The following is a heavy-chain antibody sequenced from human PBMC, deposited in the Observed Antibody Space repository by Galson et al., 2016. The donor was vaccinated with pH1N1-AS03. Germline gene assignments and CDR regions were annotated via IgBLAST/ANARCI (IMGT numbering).Heavy chain of an antibody. Sequence: SVKVSCKASDYTFGIGWVRQAPGPRLQWMGWISTYKCNTKYAQKFQSRDTMTTVTSTSTAYMELRNLSSDDTAVYSCCDGTWDVFDIWGQGTMVIVSS. CDR2: ISTYKCNT. CDR1: DYTFG. CDR3: CDGTWDVFDI. V-gene: IGHV1-18*01. D-gene: IGHD1-1*01. J-gene: IGHJ3*02.